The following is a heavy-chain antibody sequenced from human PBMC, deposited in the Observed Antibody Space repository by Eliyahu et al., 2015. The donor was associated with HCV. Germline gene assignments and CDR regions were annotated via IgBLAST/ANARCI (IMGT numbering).Heavy chain of an antibody. CDR2: ISGGGNVK. CDR3: ARAPRYYDSRGLPYFYGLDV. V-gene: IGHV3-11*01. J-gene: IGHJ6*02. CDR1: GFTSSDFS. D-gene: IGHD3-22*01. Sequence: QVQLVESGGGLVKPGGSLRLSCAASGFTSSDFSMNWIRQAPGKGLEWISLISGGGNVKYYLDSVKGRFAISRDNAKNAVFLQMNSLRAEDTGIYYCARAPRYYDSRGLPYFYGLDVWGQGTTVTVSS.